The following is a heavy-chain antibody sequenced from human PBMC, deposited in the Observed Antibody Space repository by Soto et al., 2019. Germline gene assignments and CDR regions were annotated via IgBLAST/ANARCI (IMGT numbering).Heavy chain of an antibody. Sequence: EVQLVESGGGLVKPGRSLRLSCTASGITFGDNAMTWFRQAPGKGLEWVGFITSRRYGATPQYAASVKGRFTISRDDSNSMAYLQMNSLRTEDTAVYYCSRLGRATRPEQAFDIWGRGTMVTVSS. J-gene: IGHJ3*02. CDR1: GITFGDNA. V-gene: IGHV3-49*05. CDR2: ITSRRYGATP. CDR3: SRLGRATRPEQAFDI. D-gene: IGHD5-12*01.